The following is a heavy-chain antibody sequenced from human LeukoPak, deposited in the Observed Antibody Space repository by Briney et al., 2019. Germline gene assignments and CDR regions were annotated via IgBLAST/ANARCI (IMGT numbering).Heavy chain of an antibody. J-gene: IGHJ3*02. D-gene: IGHD1-7*01. CDR3: ARDNWNSADAFDI. V-gene: IGHV1-18*01. Sequence: ASVKVSCKASGYTFTSYGISWVRQAPGQGLEWMGWISAYNGNTNYAQKLQGRVTMTTDTSTSTACMELRSLRSDDTAVYYCARDNWNSADAFDIWGQGTMVTVSS. CDR1: GYTFTSYG. CDR2: ISAYNGNT.